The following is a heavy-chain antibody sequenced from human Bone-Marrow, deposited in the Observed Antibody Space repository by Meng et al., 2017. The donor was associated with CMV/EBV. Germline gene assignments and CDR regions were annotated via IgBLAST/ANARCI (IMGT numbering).Heavy chain of an antibody. CDR3: ASGFAGGIVVVPAACPTPLDY. J-gene: IGHJ4*02. Sequence: YYMHWVEQAPGKGLEWMGLVDPEDGETIYAEKFQGRVTLPADTSTDTAYMELSSMGSEDTAVYYCASGFAGGIVVVPAACPTPLDYWGQGTLVTVSS. CDR2: VDPEDGET. CDR1: YY. V-gene: IGHV1-69-2*01. D-gene: IGHD2-2*01.